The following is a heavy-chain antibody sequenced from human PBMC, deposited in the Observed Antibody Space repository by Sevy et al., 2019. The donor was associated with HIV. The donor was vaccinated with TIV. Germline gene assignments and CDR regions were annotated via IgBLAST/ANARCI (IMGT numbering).Heavy chain of an antibody. CDR2: ISSRNTYT. Sequence: GGSLRLSCAASGLIFSDYYMGWVRQAPGKGLEWVADISSRNTYTNYAESVKGRFTISRDNAEKSLYLQMNTLRAEDTAVYYCSRLRVIASAPYYFDYWGQGTLVTVSS. V-gene: IGHV3-11*06. CDR3: SRLRVIASAPYYFDY. J-gene: IGHJ4*02. CDR1: GLIFSDYY. D-gene: IGHD2-21*01.